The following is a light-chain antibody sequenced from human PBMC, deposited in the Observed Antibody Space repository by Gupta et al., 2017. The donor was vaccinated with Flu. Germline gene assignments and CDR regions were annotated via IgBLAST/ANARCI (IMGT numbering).Light chain of an antibody. CDR2: HAS. J-gene: IGKJ1*01. CDR1: QSVPSNY. V-gene: IGKV3-20*01. CDR3: QHYGTSLT. Sequence: EIVLTQSPGTLPLSPGEGATLSCRASQSVPSNYLAWFQQRPGQAPRLVIYHASNRATGIPDRFSGSGSGTDFTLTISRLEPEDFAVYYCQHYGTSLTCGQGTKVEIK.